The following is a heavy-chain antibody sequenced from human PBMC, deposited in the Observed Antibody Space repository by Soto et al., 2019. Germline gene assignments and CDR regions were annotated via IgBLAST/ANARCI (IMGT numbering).Heavy chain of an antibody. Sequence: GGSLRLSCAASGFTFSSYWMSWVRQAPGKGLEWVANIKQDGSEKYYVDSVKGRFTISRDNAKNSRYLQMNSLRAEDTAVYYCARDGRYCSGGSCYSSGGYYYYYYMDVWGKGTTVTVSS. CDR1: GFTFSSYW. V-gene: IGHV3-7*01. CDR3: ARDGRYCSGGSCYSSGGYYYYYYMDV. CDR2: IKQDGSEK. J-gene: IGHJ6*03. D-gene: IGHD2-15*01.